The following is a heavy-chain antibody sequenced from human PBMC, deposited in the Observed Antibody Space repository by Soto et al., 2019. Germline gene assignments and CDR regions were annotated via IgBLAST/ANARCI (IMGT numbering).Heavy chain of an antibody. CDR1: GGSISSSSYY. J-gene: IGHJ4*02. V-gene: IGHV4-39*01. CDR3: ARGTIVVVVAAIRD. Sequence: SETLSLTCTVSGGSISSSSYYWGWIRQPPGKGLEWIGSIYYSGSIYYSPSLKSRVTISVDTSKNQFSLNLSSVTAADTAVYYCARGTIVVVVAAIRDWGQGTLVTVSS. D-gene: IGHD2-15*01. CDR2: IYYSGSI.